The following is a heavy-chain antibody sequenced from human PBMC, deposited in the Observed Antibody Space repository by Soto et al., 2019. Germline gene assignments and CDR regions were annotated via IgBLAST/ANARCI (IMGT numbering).Heavy chain of an antibody. CDR3: ARGNWFDP. J-gene: IGHJ5*02. CDR1: RYTFITYD. CDR2: VNPDSGKT. V-gene: IGHV1-8*01. Sequence: QVQLVQSGAEVKKPGASVKVSCKASRYTFITYDINWVRQATGQGLEWVGWVNPDSGKTDYARKFQGRVTMTRNTSISTVYMELSVLRSEDTAVYYCARGNWFDPWGQGTLVTVSS.